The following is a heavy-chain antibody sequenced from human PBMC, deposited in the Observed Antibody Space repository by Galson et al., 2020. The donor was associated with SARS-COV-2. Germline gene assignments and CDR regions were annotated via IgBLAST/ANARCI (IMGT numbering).Heavy chain of an antibody. CDR2: IYHSGST. CDR3: ARHEVTMIVVVIRSGGFDY. V-gene: IGHV4-38-2*01. D-gene: IGHD3-22*01. Sequence: SETLSLTCAVSGYSISSGYYWGWIRQPPGKGLEWIGSIYHSGSTYYNPSLKSRVTISVDTSKNQFSLKLSSVTAADTAVYYCARHEVTMIVVVIRSGGFDYWGQGTLVTVSS. J-gene: IGHJ4*02. CDR1: GYSISSGYY.